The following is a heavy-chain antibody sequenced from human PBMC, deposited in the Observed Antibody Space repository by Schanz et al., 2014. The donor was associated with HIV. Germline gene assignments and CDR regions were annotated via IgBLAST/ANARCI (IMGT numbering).Heavy chain of an antibody. Sequence: VQLEQSGGGVVQPGRSLRLSCVASGFKLSLYWISWVRQAPGKGLEWVSGISWNSGSIGYADSVKGRFTISRDNAKNSLHLQMNSLRAEDTAVYYCYGDESGYWGQGTLVTVSS. CDR1: GFKLSLYW. V-gene: IGHV3-20*04. D-gene: IGHD4-17*01. J-gene: IGHJ4*02. CDR2: ISWNSGSI. CDR3: YGDESGY.